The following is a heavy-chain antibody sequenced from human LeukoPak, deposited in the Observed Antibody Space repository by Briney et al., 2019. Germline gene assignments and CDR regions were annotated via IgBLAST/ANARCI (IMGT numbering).Heavy chain of an antibody. CDR3: ARHRSLALYDSSGYSPAGFDP. V-gene: IGHV1-46*01. Sequence: GASVKVSCKASGYTFTSYYMHWVRQAPGQGLEWMGIINPSGGSTSYAQKFQGRVTITADESTSTAYMELSSLRSEDTAVYYCARHRSLALYDSSGYSPAGFDPWGQGTLVTVSS. D-gene: IGHD3-22*01. CDR1: GYTFTSYY. J-gene: IGHJ5*02. CDR2: INPSGGST.